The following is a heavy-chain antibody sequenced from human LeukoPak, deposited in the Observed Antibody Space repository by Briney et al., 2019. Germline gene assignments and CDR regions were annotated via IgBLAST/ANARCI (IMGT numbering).Heavy chain of an antibody. CDR3: ATTGITVAGYY. D-gene: IGHD6-19*01. J-gene: IGHJ4*02. CDR2: ISGSGGST. V-gene: IGHV3-23*01. CDR1: GFTFSSYA. Sequence: GGSLRLSCAASGFTFSSYAMSWVRQAPGTGLEWVSAISGSGGSTYYADSVKGRFTISRDNSKNMVYLQMNSLRAEDTAVYYCATTGITVAGYYWGQGTLVTASS.